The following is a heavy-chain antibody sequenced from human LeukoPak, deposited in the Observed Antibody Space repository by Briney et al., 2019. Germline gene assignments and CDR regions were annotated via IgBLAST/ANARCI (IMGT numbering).Heavy chain of an antibody. Sequence: SETLSLTCTVSGDSISTGAYYWSWIRQPPGKGLEWIGYMYHSGRTYYNPSLKSRVTISVDRSRNQFSLKLTSVTAADTAVYYCARGEQLAGGMDWFDPWGQGTLVTVSS. CDR2: MYHSGRT. J-gene: IGHJ5*02. CDR1: GDSISTGAYY. D-gene: IGHD6-13*01. CDR3: ARGEQLAGGMDWFDP. V-gene: IGHV4-30-2*01.